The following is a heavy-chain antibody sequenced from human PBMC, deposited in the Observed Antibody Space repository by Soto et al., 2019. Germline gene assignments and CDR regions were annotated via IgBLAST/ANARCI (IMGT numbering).Heavy chain of an antibody. V-gene: IGHV3-11*06. J-gene: IGHJ4*02. Sequence: QVQLVESGGGLVKPGGSLRLSCAVSGFNFSDYYMTWIRQAPGKGLEWISYISTNSRYIKYADSIKGRFTISRDNGKSSLYLQMTCLRAEDTAIYYCARGLGGSYFSACWRQGTLVNVSS. CDR2: ISTNSRYI. D-gene: IGHD3-16*01. CDR1: GFNFSDYY. CDR3: ARGLGGSYFSAC.